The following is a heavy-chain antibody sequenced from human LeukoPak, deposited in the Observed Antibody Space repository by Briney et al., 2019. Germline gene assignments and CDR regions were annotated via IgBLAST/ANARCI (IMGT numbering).Heavy chain of an antibody. Sequence: ASVKVSCKASGYTFTSYGISWVRQAPGQGLEWMGWISAYNGNTNYAQKLQGRVTMTTDTSTSTAYMELRSLRSDDTAVYYCARDRDTAMVPHFDYWGQGTLVTVSS. CDR2: ISAYNGNT. V-gene: IGHV1-18*01. CDR1: GYTFTSYG. CDR3: ARDRDTAMVPHFDY. D-gene: IGHD5-18*01. J-gene: IGHJ4*02.